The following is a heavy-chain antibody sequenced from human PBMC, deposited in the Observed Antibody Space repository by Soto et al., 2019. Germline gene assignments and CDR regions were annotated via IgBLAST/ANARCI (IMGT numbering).Heavy chain of an antibody. V-gene: IGHV3-15*07. CDR3: AADLGPAYDGNNWFDP. Sequence: GGVLEISFAAPGFIFCHPWCHLVRPSPGKGLELVGRVKNNGGATDYAPSVKGRFTISRDDSKDMVYLQMSSLRTEDTAIYYCAADLGPAYDGNNWFDPWGQGTLVTVSS. D-gene: IGHD2-21*01. J-gene: IGHJ5*02. CDR2: VKNNGGAT. CDR1: GFIFCHPW.